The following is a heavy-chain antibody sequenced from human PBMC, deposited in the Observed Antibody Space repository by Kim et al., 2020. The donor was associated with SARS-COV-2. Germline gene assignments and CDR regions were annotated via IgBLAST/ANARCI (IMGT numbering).Heavy chain of an antibody. V-gene: IGHV3-33*08. D-gene: IGHD6-19*01. CDR2: IWYDGSKK. CDR3: AREVSTGWYGSLDY. CDR1: GFAFSNYG. Sequence: GGSLRLSCAASGFAFSNYGMHWVRQAPGKGLEWVAVIWYDGSKKYYADSVKGRFTISRDNSKNTLYLQLNSLRGEDTAVYYCAREVSTGWYGSLDYWGQRILVTVSS. J-gene: IGHJ4*02.